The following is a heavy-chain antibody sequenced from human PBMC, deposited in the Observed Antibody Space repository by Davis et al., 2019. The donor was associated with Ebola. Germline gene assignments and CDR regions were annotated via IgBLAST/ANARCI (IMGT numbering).Heavy chain of an antibody. CDR1: GYSFTSYW. Sequence: GESLKISCKGSGYSFTSYWIGWVRQMPGKGLEWLGIIYPGDSDTRYSPSFQGQVTISADKSISTAYLQWSSLKASDTAMYYCARRTLPRGFGENFDYWGQGTLVTVSS. V-gene: IGHV5-51*01. J-gene: IGHJ4*02. D-gene: IGHD3-10*01. CDR3: ARRTLPRGFGENFDY. CDR2: IYPGDSDT.